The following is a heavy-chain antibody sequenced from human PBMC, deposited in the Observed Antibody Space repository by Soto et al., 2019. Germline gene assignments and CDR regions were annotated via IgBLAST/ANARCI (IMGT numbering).Heavy chain of an antibody. Sequence: QVQLVQSGAEVKKPGSSLKVSCKASGGTLNSYAIIWVRQAPGQGLEWMGRITPLLGITNYAQKFQGRVTITADKSTSNVYMELSSLRSGDTAVYFCARSTHPYSYGSGPVNYFDLWGPRTLATFSS. V-gene: IGHV1-69*02. CDR1: GGTLNSYA. J-gene: IGHJ2*01. CDR2: ITPLLGIT. D-gene: IGHD3-10*01. CDR3: ARSTHPYSYGSGPVNYFDL.